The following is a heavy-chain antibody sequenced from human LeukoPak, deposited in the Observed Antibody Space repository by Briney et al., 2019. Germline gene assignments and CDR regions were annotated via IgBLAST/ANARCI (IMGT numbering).Heavy chain of an antibody. CDR2: MNPNTGNR. V-gene: IGHV1-8*01. D-gene: IGHD3-10*01. Sequence: ASVKVSCKASGYTFTSYDINWVRQATGQGPEWMGWMNPNTGNRGYAQKFQGRVTMTRSTSISTAYMELSNLRSEDTAVYYCARNSNYYGPGAEDAFDIWGQGTMVTVSS. CDR3: ARNSNYYGPGAEDAFDI. CDR1: GYTFTSYD. J-gene: IGHJ3*02.